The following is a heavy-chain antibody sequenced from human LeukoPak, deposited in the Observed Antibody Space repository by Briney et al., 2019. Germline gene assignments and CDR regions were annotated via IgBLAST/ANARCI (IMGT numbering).Heavy chain of an antibody. V-gene: IGHV3-48*03. CDR2: ISSSSGITK. J-gene: IGHJ4*02. Sequence: GGSLRLSCATSVFTFSNYGMKWVRQAPGKGLEWVSYISSSSGITKYYADSVKGRFTISRDNAKNSLFLQMNSLRAEDTAVYYCARVSSGWYYIDYWGQGTLVTVSS. CDR1: VFTFSNYG. CDR3: ARVSSGWYYIDY. D-gene: IGHD6-13*01.